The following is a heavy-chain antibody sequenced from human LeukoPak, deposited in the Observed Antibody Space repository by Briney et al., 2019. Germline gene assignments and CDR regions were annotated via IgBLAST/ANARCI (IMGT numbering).Heavy chain of an antibody. CDR2: IYYSGST. D-gene: IGHD3-9*01. V-gene: IGHV4-59*12. CDR3: ARESLRYHGMDV. Sequence: SETLSLTCTVPGGSISSYYWSWIRQPPGKGLEWIGYIYYSGSTNYNPSLKSQVTISVDTSKNQFSLKLSSVTAADTAVYYCARESLRYHGMDVWGQATTVTVSS. CDR1: GGSISSYY. J-gene: IGHJ6*02.